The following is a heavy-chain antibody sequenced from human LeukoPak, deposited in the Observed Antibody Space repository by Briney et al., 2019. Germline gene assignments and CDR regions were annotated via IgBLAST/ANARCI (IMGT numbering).Heavy chain of an antibody. D-gene: IGHD2-2*01. CDR3: ARDQRYCSSSSCPWEPSDY. CDR1: GFTFSSFA. CDR2: ISSNGGST. J-gene: IGHJ4*02. V-gene: IGHV3-64*04. Sequence: RGSLRVSCSASGFTFSSFAMHWVRQAPGKGLEYVSAISSNGGSTYYADSVKGRFTISRDNAKNSLYLQMNSLRAEDTAVYYCARDQRYCSSSSCPWEPSDYWGQGTLVPVSS.